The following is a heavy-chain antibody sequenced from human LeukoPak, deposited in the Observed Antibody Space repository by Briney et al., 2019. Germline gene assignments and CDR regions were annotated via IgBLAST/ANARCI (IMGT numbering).Heavy chain of an antibody. J-gene: IGHJ4*02. CDR1: GFTFSSYA. CDR2: ISGGGGST. CDR3: AKDPALEGRGVIIPLDY. D-gene: IGHD3-10*01. Sequence: PGGSLRLSCAASGFTFSSYAMSWVRQAPGKGLEWVSAISGGGGSTYYADSVKGRFTISRDNSKNTLYLQMNSLRAEDTAVYYCAKDPALEGRGVIIPLDYWGQGTLVTVSS. V-gene: IGHV3-23*01.